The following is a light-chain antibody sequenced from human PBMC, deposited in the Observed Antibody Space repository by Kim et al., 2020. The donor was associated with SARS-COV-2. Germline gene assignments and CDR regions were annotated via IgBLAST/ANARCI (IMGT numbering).Light chain of an antibody. V-gene: IGLV1-51*01. CDR2: DNN. J-gene: IGLJ2*01. CDR3: GTWDTSLTAVL. Sequence: QPVLTQPPSVSAAPGQKVTISCSGSSSNVGNNYVSWYQHLPGTAPKLLIYDNNKRPSGIPDRFSGSKSGTSATLGITGLQTGDEADYYCGTWDTSLTAVLFGGGTQLTVL. CDR1: SSNVGNNY.